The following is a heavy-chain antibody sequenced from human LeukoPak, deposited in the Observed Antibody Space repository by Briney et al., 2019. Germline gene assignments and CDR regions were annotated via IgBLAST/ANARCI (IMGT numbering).Heavy chain of an antibody. J-gene: IGHJ4*02. CDR2: IIAPFGTV. Sequence: SVKVSCKASGGTFRSYSITWVRQAPGQGLEWMGGIIAPFGTVNYAQKFQGRVTITTDESTNTAYMELTSLRSEDTAVYYRAGGWDIVATLNWGQGTLVTVSS. CDR1: GGTFRSYS. CDR3: AGGWDIVATLN. V-gene: IGHV1-69*05. D-gene: IGHD5-12*01.